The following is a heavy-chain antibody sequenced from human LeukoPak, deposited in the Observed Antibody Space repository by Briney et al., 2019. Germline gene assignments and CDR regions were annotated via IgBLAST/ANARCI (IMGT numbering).Heavy chain of an antibody. Sequence: PGGSLRLSCAASGFTFSSYFMSWVRQAPGKGLEWVSAISGSGGRTCYADSVKGRFTISRDNSKNTLYLQMNSLRAEDTAVYYCAKDPYGSGETNDYWGQGTLVTVSS. CDR1: GFTFSSYF. CDR3: AKDPYGSGETNDY. V-gene: IGHV3-23*01. J-gene: IGHJ4*02. CDR2: ISGSGGRT. D-gene: IGHD3-10*01.